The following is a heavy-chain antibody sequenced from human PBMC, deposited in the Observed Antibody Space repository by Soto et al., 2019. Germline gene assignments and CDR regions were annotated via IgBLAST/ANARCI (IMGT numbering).Heavy chain of an antibody. V-gene: IGHV3-7*01. CDR1: GFTFSSYW. J-gene: IGHJ6*02. CDR3: ARDRYSYYDFWSGSLPYYYYGMDV. CDR2: IKQDGSEK. D-gene: IGHD3-3*01. Sequence: GGSLRLSCAASGFTFSSYWMSWFRQAPGKGLEWVANIKQDGSEKYYVDSVKGRFTISRDNAKNSLYLQMNSLRAEDTAVYYCARDRYSYYDFWSGSLPYYYYGMDVWGQGT.